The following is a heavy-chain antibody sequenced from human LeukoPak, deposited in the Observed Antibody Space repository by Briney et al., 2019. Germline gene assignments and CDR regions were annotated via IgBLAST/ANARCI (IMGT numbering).Heavy chain of an antibody. Sequence: SETLSLTCTVSGGSISSYYWSWIRQPPGKGLEWIGYIYYSGSTNYNPSLKSRVTISVDTSKNQFSLKLSSVTAADTAVYYCARDLGFGPMVRGVISPWGQGTLVTVSS. V-gene: IGHV4-59*01. J-gene: IGHJ5*02. CDR1: GGSISSYY. D-gene: IGHD3-10*01. CDR2: IYYSGST. CDR3: ARDLGFGPMVRGVISP.